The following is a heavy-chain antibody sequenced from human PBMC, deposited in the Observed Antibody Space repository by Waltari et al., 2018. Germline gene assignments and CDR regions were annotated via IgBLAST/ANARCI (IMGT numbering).Heavy chain of an antibody. D-gene: IGHD3-10*01. J-gene: IGHJ2*01. Sequence: QVQLQQWGAGLLKPSETLSLTCPVYGGSFSGYYWSWIRQPPGKGLEWIGEINHSGSTNYNPSLKSRVTISVDTSKNQFSLKLSSVTAADTAVYYCARAMKLLWFGELLYSRWYFDLWGRGTLVTVSS. CDR2: INHSGST. CDR1: GGSFSGYY. V-gene: IGHV4-34*01. CDR3: ARAMKLLWFGELLYSRWYFDL.